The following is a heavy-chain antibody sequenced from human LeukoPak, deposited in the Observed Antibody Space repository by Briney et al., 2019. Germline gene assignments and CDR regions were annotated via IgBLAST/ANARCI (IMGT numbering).Heavy chain of an antibody. D-gene: IGHD2-15*01. J-gene: IGHJ4*02. CDR2: INTSGTT. V-gene: IGHV4-61*02. Sequence: PSETLSLTCTVSGASISSGSNSWGWIRQPAGKGLEWIGRINTSGTTNYNPSLKSRVTMSIDTSKNQFSLKLSSVTAADTAVYYCASLGGSVQDWGQGTLVTVSS. CDR1: GASISSGSNS. CDR3: ASLGGSVQD.